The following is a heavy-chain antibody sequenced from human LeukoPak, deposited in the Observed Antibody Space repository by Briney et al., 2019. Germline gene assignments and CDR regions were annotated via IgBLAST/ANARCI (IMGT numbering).Heavy chain of an antibody. CDR3: ARDGTPYYYYYMDV. CDR2: ISSSGSSI. CDR1: GFTFSDYY. V-gene: IGHV3-11*04. J-gene: IGHJ6*03. D-gene: IGHD1-26*01. Sequence: GGSLRLSCAASGFTFSDYYISWIRQAPGKGLEWVSYISSSGSSIQYADSVKGRFTISRDNAKNSLFLQMNSLRAEDTAVYYCARDGTPYYYYYMDVWGKGTTVTVSS.